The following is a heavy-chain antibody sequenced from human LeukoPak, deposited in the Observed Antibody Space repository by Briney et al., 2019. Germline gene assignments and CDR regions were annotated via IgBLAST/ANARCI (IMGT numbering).Heavy chain of an antibody. CDR2: IYYSGST. CDR3: ARHEQDGDYNYYYYGMDV. Sequence: SETLSLTCTVSGGSISSYYWSWIRQPPGKGLEWIGYIYYSGSTNYNPSLKSRVTISVDTSKNQFSLKLSSVTAADTAVYYCARHEQDGDYNYYYYGMDVWGQGTTVTVSS. J-gene: IGHJ6*02. D-gene: IGHD4-17*01. CDR1: GGSISSYY. V-gene: IGHV4-59*08.